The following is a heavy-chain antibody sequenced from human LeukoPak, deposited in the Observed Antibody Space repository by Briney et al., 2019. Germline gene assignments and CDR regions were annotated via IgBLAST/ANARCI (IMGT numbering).Heavy chain of an antibody. D-gene: IGHD2-2*01. J-gene: IGHJ4*02. Sequence: GGSLRLSCAASGFTFSRCWMSWVRQAPGKGLEWVASIKQDGSEKNYVDSVKGRFTISRDNAENSLFLQMNSLRAEDTALYYCARDYRRLPAVSSGYWGQGTLVTVSS. CDR3: ARDYRRLPAVSSGY. V-gene: IGHV3-7*01. CDR1: GFTFSRCW. CDR2: IKQDGSEK.